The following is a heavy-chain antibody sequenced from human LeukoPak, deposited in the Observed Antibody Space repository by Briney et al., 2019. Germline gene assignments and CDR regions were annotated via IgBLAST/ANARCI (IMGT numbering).Heavy chain of an antibody. V-gene: IGHV1-2*02. CDR2: INPNSGGT. J-gene: IGHJ4*02. Sequence: ASVKVSCKASGYTFTGYYMHWVRQAPGQGLEWMGWINPNSGGTSYAQKFQGRVTMTEDTSTDTAYMELSSLRSEDTAVYYCATAPLGDRGIDYWGQGTLVTVSS. D-gene: IGHD3-22*01. CDR3: ATAPLGDRGIDY. CDR1: GYTFTGYY.